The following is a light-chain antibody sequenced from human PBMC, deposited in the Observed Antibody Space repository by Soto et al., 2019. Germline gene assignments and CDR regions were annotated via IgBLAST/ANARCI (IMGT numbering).Light chain of an antibody. CDR1: QSISSY. CDR3: QQSYSTSIT. Sequence: DIQMTQSPSSLSASVGDRVTITCRASQSISSYLNWYQQKPGKAPKLLIYAASSLQSGVPSRFSGSGSGTDFNLTISSLQPEDFATYYCQQSYSTSITFGGGTRLEIK. CDR2: AAS. V-gene: IGKV1-39*01. J-gene: IGKJ5*01.